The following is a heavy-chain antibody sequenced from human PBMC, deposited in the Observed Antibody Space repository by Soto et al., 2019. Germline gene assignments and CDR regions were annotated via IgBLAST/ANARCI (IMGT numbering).Heavy chain of an antibody. Sequence: PGGSLRLSCAASGFTFSSYAMSWVRQAPGKGLEWVSAISGSGGSTYYADSVKGRFTISRDNSKNTLYLQMNSLRAEDTAVYYCAKDAQAHYYDSSGYYLAFDYWGQGTLVTVSS. D-gene: IGHD3-22*01. CDR2: ISGSGGST. CDR1: GFTFSSYA. J-gene: IGHJ4*02. V-gene: IGHV3-23*01. CDR3: AKDAQAHYYDSSGYYLAFDY.